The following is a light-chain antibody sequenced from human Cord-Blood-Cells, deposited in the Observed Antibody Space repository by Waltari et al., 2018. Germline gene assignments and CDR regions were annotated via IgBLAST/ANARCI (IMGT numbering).Light chain of an antibody. J-gene: IGKJ4*01. CDR1: QSVSSN. CDR2: GAS. V-gene: IGKV3-15*01. Sequence: ELVMTQSPATLSVSPGERATLSCRASQSVSSNLALYQQKPGQAPRLLIYGASTRATGIPARFSGSGSGTEFTLTISSLQSEDFAVYYCQQYINWPPLTFGGGTKVEIK. CDR3: QQYINWPPLT.